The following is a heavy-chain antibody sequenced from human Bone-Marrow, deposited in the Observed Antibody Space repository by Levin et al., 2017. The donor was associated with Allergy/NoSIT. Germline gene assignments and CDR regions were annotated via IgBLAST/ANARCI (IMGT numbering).Heavy chain of an antibody. CDR2: IYSGGST. Sequence: GGSLRLSCAASGFTVSSNYMSWVRQAPGKGLEWVSVIYSGGSTYYADSVKGRFTIPRDNSKNTLYLQMNSLRAEDTAVYYCARDRGKNLDCISTSCHPKLQLYYYYGMDVWGQGTTVTVSS. D-gene: IGHD2-2*01. V-gene: IGHV3-53*01. CDR1: GFTVSSNY. J-gene: IGHJ6*02. CDR3: ARDRGKNLDCISTSCHPKLQLYYYYGMDV.